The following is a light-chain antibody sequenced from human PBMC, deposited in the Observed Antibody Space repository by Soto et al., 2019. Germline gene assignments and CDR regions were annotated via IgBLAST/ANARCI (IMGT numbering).Light chain of an antibody. J-gene: IGLJ2*01. CDR3: VAWDNSLSGYVV. CDR1: SSNIGSNT. Sequence: QSVLTQPPSASETPGQRVTISCSGSSSNIGSNTVNWYQQLPGTAPKLAIYSNNQRPSGVPDRFSGSKSGTSASLAVSRPQTEDEADYYCVAWDNSLSGYVVFGSGTK. V-gene: IGLV1-44*01. CDR2: SNN.